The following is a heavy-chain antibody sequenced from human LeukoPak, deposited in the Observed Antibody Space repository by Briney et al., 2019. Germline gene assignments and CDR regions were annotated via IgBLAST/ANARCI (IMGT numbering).Heavy chain of an antibody. V-gene: IGHV4-34*01. Sequence: SETLSLTCAVDGGSFSAYCWSWIRQHPGKGLEWIEEINHSGSTTYNPSLKSRVTISVDTSKNQFSLKLSSVTAADTAVYYCARGKRNVGSGSYLPLFDYWGQGTLVTVSS. CDR2: INHSGST. D-gene: IGHD3-10*01. CDR3: ARGKRNVGSGSYLPLFDY. J-gene: IGHJ4*02. CDR1: GGSFSAYC.